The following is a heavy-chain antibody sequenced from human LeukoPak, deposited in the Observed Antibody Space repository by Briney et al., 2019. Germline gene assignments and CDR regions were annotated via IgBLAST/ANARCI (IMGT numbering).Heavy chain of an antibody. Sequence: SVTVSCQASGGTHSSYAISWVRPAPGQGLEWMGRIIPIFGRANYAQKFQGRVTNTTDESTSTAYMELSSLRSEDTAVYYCARAPYYYYSSGYAEFHYWGQGTLVTVSS. CDR3: ARAPYYYYSSGYAEFHY. D-gene: IGHD3-22*01. V-gene: IGHV1-69*05. CDR1: GGTHSSYA. J-gene: IGHJ4*02. CDR2: IIPIFGRA.